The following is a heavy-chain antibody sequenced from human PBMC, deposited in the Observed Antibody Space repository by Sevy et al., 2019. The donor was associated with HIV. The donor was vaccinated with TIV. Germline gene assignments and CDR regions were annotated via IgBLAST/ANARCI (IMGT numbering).Heavy chain of an antibody. CDR1: GFIFSRYS. D-gene: IGHD2-21*02. CDR2: TSGNSGAI. CDR3: ASGPDCGGDCDVGFYYPLDV. V-gene: IGHV3-48*02. J-gene: IGHJ6*02. Sequence: GGSLRLSCTVSGFIFSRYSMNWVRQAPGKGLEWISYTSGNSGAIYYPDSVKGRFTVSSDNANNALFQQISSLKDDDTAVYYWASGPDCGGDCDVGFYYPLDVWGQGTTVTVSS.